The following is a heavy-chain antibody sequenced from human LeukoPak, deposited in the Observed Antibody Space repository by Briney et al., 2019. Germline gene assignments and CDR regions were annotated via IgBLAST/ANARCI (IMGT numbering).Heavy chain of an antibody. CDR1: GFTFSSYS. Sequence: GGSLRLSCAASGFTFSSYSMNWVRQAPGKGLEWVSSISSSSSYIYYADSVKGRFTISRDNAKNSLYLQMNSLRAEDTAVYYCASVVGSTSPMDYWGQGTLVTVSS. J-gene: IGHJ4*02. CDR3: ASVVGSTSPMDY. D-gene: IGHD2-2*01. V-gene: IGHV3-21*01. CDR2: ISSSSSYI.